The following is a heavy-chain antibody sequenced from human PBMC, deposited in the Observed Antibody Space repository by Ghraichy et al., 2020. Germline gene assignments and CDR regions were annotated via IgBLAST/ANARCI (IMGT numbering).Heavy chain of an antibody. CDR2: ISSSSSYI. D-gene: IGHD4-11*01. J-gene: IGHJ4*02. CDR1: GFTFSSYI. Sequence: GGSLRLSCAASGFTFSSYIMNWVRQAPGKGLEWVSSISSSSSYIYYADSVKGRFTISRDNAKNSLYLQMNSLRAEDTAVYYCARGSTVTTWYFDYWGQGTLVTFSS. V-gene: IGHV3-21*01. CDR3: ARGSTVTTWYFDY.